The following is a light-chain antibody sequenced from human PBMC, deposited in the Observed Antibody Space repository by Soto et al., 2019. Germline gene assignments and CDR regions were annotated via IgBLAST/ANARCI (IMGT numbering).Light chain of an antibody. Sequence: ENVFTQSPGALSLSQAERATLSCRASQSVSRSHLAWFQQKPGQAPRLLIYGASNRATGIPDRVSGSGSGTDFTLTINRLEPEDFAVYYCQQYDSSPWTFGQGTKVDIK. CDR2: GAS. V-gene: IGKV3-20*01. CDR1: QSVSRSH. J-gene: IGKJ1*01. CDR3: QQYDSSPWT.